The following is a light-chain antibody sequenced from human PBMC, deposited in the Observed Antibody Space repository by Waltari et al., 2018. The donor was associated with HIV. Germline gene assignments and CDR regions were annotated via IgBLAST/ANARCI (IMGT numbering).Light chain of an antibody. V-gene: IGLV2-14*03. Sequence: QSALTQPASVSGSPGQSITISCTGTRSAIGAYEYASCYRQHPDKAPQLLIYDVFYRPSGVSHRFSGSKSGNTASLTISGLQAEDEAVYSCSSYTTTNTIIFGGGTKLTVL. CDR3: SSYTTTNTII. J-gene: IGLJ2*01. CDR1: RSAIGAYEY. CDR2: DVF.